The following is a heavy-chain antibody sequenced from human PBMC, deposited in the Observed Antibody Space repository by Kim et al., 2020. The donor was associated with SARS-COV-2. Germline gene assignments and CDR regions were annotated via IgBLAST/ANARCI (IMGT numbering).Heavy chain of an antibody. D-gene: IGHD3-10*01. CDR3: AKIFYSSGSYDHFES. CDR1: GLRFRSSA. V-gene: IGHV3-23*01. CDR2: ISDSGDRT. J-gene: IGHJ4*02. Sequence: GGSLRLSCASSGLRFRSSAMGWVRQAPGKGLEWVSAISDSGDRTHYADSVKGRFTISRDNSKDTLYLQISSLRAEDTAVYYCAKIFYSSGSYDHFESWGQGTLVTVSS.